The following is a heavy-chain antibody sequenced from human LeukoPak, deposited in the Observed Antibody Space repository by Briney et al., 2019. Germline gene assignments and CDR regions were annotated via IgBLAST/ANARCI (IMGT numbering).Heavy chain of an antibody. CDR1: GGSFTAYA. V-gene: IGHV1-69*04. J-gene: IGHJ1*01. D-gene: IGHD6-13*01. CDR2: IIPVLRTA. CDR3: ARDVSAGSSSWAAD. Sequence: GSSVKVSCKASGGSFTAYAINWVRQAPGQGLEWMGRIIPVLRTANSAQRFQGRVTINAERSTRTVYMELRRLTSEDTAVYYCARDVSAGSSSWAADWGQGTLVTVSS.